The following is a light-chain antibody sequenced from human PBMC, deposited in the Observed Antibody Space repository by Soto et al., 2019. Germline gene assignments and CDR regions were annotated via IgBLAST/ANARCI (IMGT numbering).Light chain of an antibody. V-gene: IGLV2-14*01. CDR1: SSDVGGYNY. Sequence: QSALTQPASVSGSPGQSITISCTGTSSDVGGYNYVSWYQQHPGKAPKLMIYDVSNRPSGVSNRFPGSKSGNTASLTISGLQAEDEADYYCCSYTSSSTLDVVFGGGTKLTVL. CDR3: CSYTSSSTLDVV. CDR2: DVS. J-gene: IGLJ2*01.